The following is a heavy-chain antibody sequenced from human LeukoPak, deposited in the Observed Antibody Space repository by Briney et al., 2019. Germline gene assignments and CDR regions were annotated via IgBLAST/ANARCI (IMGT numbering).Heavy chain of an antibody. J-gene: IGHJ5*02. V-gene: IGHV4-34*01. Sequence: PSETLSLTCAVYGGSFSGYYWSWIRQPPGKGLEWIGEINHSGSTNYNPSLKSRVTISVDTSKNQFSLKLSSVTAADTAVYYCACYSNIAVVDELPAAIGGNWFDPWGQGTLVTVSS. D-gene: IGHD2-2*02. CDR1: GGSFSGYY. CDR2: INHSGST. CDR3: ACYSNIAVVDELPAAIGGNWFDP.